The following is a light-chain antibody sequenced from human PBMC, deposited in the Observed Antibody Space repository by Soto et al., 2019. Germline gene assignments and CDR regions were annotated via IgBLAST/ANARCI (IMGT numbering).Light chain of an antibody. CDR1: QSVSSNY. Sequence: EIVLTQSPGTLSLSPGEGATLSCRANQSVSSNYLAWYQQKPGQAPRLLICGASSRASGIPDRFSGSGSGTDFTLTINRLEPEDFAVYYCQQYGSSPRTFGQGTKLAIK. J-gene: IGKJ2*01. CDR3: QQYGSSPRT. V-gene: IGKV3-20*01. CDR2: GAS.